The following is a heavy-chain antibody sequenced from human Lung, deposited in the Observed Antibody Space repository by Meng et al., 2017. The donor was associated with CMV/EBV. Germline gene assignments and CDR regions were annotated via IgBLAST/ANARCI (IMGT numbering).Heavy chain of an antibody. V-gene: IGHV4-39*07. J-gene: IGHJ4*02. CDR1: EAATRSSSYC. D-gene: IGHD5-24*01. CDR3: VTETGYNYDN. CDR2: IYFSGTT. Sequence: EGGPGEGQASETRYHTGGAAEAATRSSSYCWGWVRQSPGKGLVWIVSIYFSGTTYYNPSLKSRVTMSVGTAQNKFSLTLRSVTAADTAVYYCVTETGYNYDNWGQGALVTVFS.